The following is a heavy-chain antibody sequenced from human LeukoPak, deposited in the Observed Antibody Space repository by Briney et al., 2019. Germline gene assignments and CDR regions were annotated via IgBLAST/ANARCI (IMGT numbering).Heavy chain of an antibody. CDR2: IGIRGDT. V-gene: IGHV3-13*01. CDR1: GFTFIDYD. D-gene: IGHD6-19*01. J-gene: IGHJ4*02. Sequence: GGSLRLSCAASGFTFIDYDMQWVRQVIGKGLEWVSAIGIRGDTHYSGSVKGRFTISRENAESSLYLQMNSLRAEDTAVYYCARGGIQVSGIDEFDYWGQGTLVTVSS. CDR3: ARGGIQVSGIDEFDY.